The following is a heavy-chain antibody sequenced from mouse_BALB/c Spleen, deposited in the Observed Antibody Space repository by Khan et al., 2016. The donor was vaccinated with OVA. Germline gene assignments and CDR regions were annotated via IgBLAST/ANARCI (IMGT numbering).Heavy chain of an antibody. CDR2: INYSGNT. D-gene: IGHD2-4*01. Sequence: EVQLVESGPGLVKPSQSLSLTCTVTGYSITSEYAWNWIRQFPGNKLEWMGYINYSGNTRFNPSLKSRTSITRDTSKNQFFLQLISVTSEDTATYACARNDYYDYDPFPYWGQGTLVTVSA. V-gene: IGHV3-2*02. CDR3: ARNDYYDYDPFPY. J-gene: IGHJ3*01. CDR1: GYSITSEYA.